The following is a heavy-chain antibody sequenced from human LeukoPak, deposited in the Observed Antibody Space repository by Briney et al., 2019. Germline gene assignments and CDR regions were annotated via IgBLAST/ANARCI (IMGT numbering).Heavy chain of an antibody. J-gene: IGHJ3*02. Sequence: ASVKVSCKASGYTFTSYYMHWVRQAPGQGLEWMGWINTNTGNPTFAQGFTGRFVFSLDTSFSTAYLQISSLKAEDTAVYYCARAYGSGYNAFDIWGQGTMVTVSP. V-gene: IGHV7-4-1*02. CDR1: GYTFTSYY. CDR2: INTNTGNP. CDR3: ARAYGSGYNAFDI. D-gene: IGHD3-10*01.